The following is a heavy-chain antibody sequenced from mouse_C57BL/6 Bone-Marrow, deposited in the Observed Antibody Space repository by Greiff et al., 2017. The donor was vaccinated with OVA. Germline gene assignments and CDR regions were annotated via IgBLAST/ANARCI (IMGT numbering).Heavy chain of an antibody. CDR3: ARRNYDEGYYFDY. V-gene: IGHV1-19*01. D-gene: IGHD2-4*01. Sequence: VQLKESGPVLVKPGASVKMSCKASGYTFTDYYMNWVKQSHGKSLEWIGVINPYNGGTSYNQKFKGKATLTVDKSSSTAYMELNSLTSEDSAVYYCARRNYDEGYYFDYWGQGTTLTVSS. J-gene: IGHJ2*01. CDR1: GYTFTDYY. CDR2: INPYNGGT.